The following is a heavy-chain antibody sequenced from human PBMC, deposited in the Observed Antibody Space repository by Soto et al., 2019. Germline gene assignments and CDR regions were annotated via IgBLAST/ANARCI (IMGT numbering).Heavy chain of an antibody. CDR3: ARLVFHCLRGSCDDYNFYGLDV. D-gene: IGHD2-15*01. V-gene: IGHV4-39*01. CDR1: GGSISSTDHY. J-gene: IGHJ6*02. Sequence: QLQESGPGLVKASETLSLTCTVSGGSISSTDHYWGWIRQPPGKGLAWLGSIYFAGSSFHNPSLKRPATLSVDTSRNQFSLRLSSVTASDTAVYYCARLVFHCLRGSCDDYNFYGLDVWGQGTTVTVSS. CDR2: IYFAGSS.